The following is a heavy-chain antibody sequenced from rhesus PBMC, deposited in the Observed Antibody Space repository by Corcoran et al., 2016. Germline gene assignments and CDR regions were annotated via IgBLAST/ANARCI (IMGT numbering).Heavy chain of an antibody. V-gene: IGHV4-169*02. CDR3: ASCSSYGDEYFEF. Sequence: QVQLQESGPGLVKPSETLPVTCAVSGGSISISYWTWTRQAHGEGMEWIGDIYGSGRRTNYNPSLKSRVNLSVDTSKNQFSLKLTSVTAADTAVYYCASCSSYGDEYFEFWGQGALVTVSS. J-gene: IGHJ1*01. CDR1: GGSISISY. D-gene: IGHD4-29*01. CDR2: IYGSGRRT.